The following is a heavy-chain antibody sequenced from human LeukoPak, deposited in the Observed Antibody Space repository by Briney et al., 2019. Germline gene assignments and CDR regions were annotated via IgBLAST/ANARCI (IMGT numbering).Heavy chain of an antibody. CDR1: GFTFSSYW. J-gene: IGHJ3*02. V-gene: IGHV3-74*01. D-gene: IGHD5/OR15-5a*01. CDR2: INSDGSST. Sequence: GGSLRLSCAASGFTFSSYWMHWVRQAPGKGLVWVSRINSDGSSTSYADSVKGRFTISRDNAKNTLYLQMNSLKTEDTALYYCARGYSVYDRAGTALDIWGQGTMVTVSS. CDR3: ARGYSVYDRAGTALDI.